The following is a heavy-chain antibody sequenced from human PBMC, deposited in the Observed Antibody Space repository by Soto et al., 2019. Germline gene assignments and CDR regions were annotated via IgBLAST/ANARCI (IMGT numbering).Heavy chain of an antibody. J-gene: IGHJ4*02. Sequence: ASVQVSCKASGDTFTSYAINWVRQAPGQRLEWMGWTNAGNGTTKYSQKFQGRVTITTDTSANTASLELSSLRSEDTAVYYCARAGQLLPLSYWGQRTLGTVSS. CDR1: GDTFTSYA. V-gene: IGHV1-3*01. CDR2: TNAGNGTT. D-gene: IGHD2-2*01. CDR3: ARAGQLLPLSY.